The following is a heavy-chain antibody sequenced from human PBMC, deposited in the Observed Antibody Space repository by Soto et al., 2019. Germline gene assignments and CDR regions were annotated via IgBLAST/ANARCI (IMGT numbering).Heavy chain of an antibody. CDR2: INPNSGGT. J-gene: IGHJ3*02. Sequence: QVQLVQSGAEVKKPGASVKVSCKASGYTFTGYYMHWVRQAPGQGLEWMGWINPNSGGTNYAQKFQGWVTMTRDTSISKAYMELSRLRSDGTAVYYCERSKLQHGYSCRRAAFDIWGQGTMVTVSS. CDR1: GYTFTGYY. D-gene: IGHD6-13*01. CDR3: ERSKLQHGYSCRRAAFDI. V-gene: IGHV1-2*04.